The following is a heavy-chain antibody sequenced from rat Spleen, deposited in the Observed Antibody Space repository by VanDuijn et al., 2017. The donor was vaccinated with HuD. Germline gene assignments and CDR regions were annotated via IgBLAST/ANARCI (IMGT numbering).Heavy chain of an antibody. V-gene: IGHV3-3*01. J-gene: IGHJ2*01. Sequence: EVQLQESGPGLVKPSQSLSLTCSVTAYSITSSYRWNWIRKFPGNKMEWMGYISYSGSPSYNPSLKSRVSITRDTSKNQFFLQVNSVTTEDTATYYCGRDNNYKAYWGQGVMVTVSS. CDR3: GRDNNYKAY. CDR1: AYSITSSYR. CDR2: ISYSGSP. D-gene: IGHD1-10*01.